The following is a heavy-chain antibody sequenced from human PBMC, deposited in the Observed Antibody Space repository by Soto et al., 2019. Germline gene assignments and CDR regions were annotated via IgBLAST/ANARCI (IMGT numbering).Heavy chain of an antibody. CDR3: ARGPYSSGWYVVDY. V-gene: IGHV4-31*03. J-gene: IGHJ4*02. Sequence: SETLSLTCTVSGGSISSGGYYWSWIRQHPGKGLEWIGYIYSSGNTDYNPSFKSRLTMSADTSKNQFSLKLSSVTAADTAVYYCARGPYSSGWYVVDYWGQGTLVTVSS. CDR2: IYSSGNT. CDR1: GGSISSGGYY. D-gene: IGHD6-19*01.